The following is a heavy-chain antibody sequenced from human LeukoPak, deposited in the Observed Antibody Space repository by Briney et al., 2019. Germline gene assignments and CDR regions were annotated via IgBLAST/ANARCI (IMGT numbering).Heavy chain of an antibody. CDR1: GYTFTHFA. J-gene: IGHJ3*02. CDR2: INTGNGYT. V-gene: IGHV1-3*04. CDR3: ARPYGDYGWDAFDI. D-gene: IGHD4-17*01. Sequence: GASVKVSCKASGYTFTHFAVHWLRQAPGQRLEWMGWINTGNGYTEYSQKFQGRVTITADESTSTAYMELSSLRSEDTAVYYCARPYGDYGWDAFDIWGQGTMVTVSS.